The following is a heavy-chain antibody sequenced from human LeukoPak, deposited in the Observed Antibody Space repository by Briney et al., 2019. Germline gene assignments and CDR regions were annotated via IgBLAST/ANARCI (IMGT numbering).Heavy chain of an antibody. CDR2: INHSGST. CDR1: GGSFSGYY. CDR3: ASPVSGSSGWYYNY. J-gene: IGHJ4*02. Sequence: SETLSLTCAVYGGSFSGYYWSWIRQPPGKGLEWIGEINHSGSTNYNPSLKSRVTISVDTSKNQFSLKLSSVTAADTAVYYCASPVSGSSGWYYNYWGQGTLVTVSS. D-gene: IGHD6-19*01. V-gene: IGHV4-34*01.